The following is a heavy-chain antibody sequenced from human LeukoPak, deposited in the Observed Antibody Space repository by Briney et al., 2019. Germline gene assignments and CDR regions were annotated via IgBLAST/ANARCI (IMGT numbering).Heavy chain of an antibody. J-gene: IGHJ6*02. CDR2: IYSGGST. D-gene: IGHD3-9*01. CDR3: ARGVILTGLSTFDGMDV. CDR1: GFTFSSYG. V-gene: IGHV3-66*01. Sequence: GGSLRLSCAASGFTFSSYGMHWVRQAPGKGLEWVSVIYSGGSTYYADSVKGRFTISRDNSKNTLYLQMNSLRAEDTAVYYCARGVILTGLSTFDGMDVWGQGTTVTVSS.